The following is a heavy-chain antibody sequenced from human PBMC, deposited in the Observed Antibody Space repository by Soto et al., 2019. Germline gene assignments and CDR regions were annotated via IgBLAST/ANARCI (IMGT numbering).Heavy chain of an antibody. Sequence: QVQLQESGPGLVKPSQTLSLTCTVSGGSISSGDYYWSWIRQPPGKGLEWIGYIYYSGSTYYNPSLKSRVTTSVDTSKNQFSLKLSSVTAADTAVYYCARTRGYCTNGVCAWYFDLWGRGTLVTVSS. CDR3: ARTRGYCTNGVCAWYFDL. J-gene: IGHJ2*01. CDR2: IYYSGST. CDR1: GGSISSGDYY. V-gene: IGHV4-30-4*01. D-gene: IGHD2-8*01.